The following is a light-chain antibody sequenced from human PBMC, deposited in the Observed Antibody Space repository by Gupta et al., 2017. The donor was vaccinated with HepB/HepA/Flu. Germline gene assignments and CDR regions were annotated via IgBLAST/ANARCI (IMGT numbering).Light chain of an antibody. CDR2: AAS. CDR1: QTINNY. Sequence: DIHMPQSPSSLSASVGDRVTITCRTSQTINNYLNWYQQKPGEAPRLLIYAASNLQSGVPSRFSGSASGTDFTLTISGLQPEDFAIDYCQETYSDSPFTFGQGTRLEI. J-gene: IGKJ2*01. CDR3: QETYSDSPFT. V-gene: IGKV1-39*01.